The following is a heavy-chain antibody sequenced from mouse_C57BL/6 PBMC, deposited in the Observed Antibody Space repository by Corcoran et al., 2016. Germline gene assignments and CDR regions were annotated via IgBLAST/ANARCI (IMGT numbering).Heavy chain of an antibody. Sequence: EVQLQQSGPELVKPGASVKISCKASGYTFTDYYMNWVKQSHGKSLEWIGDINPNNGGTSYNQKFKGKATLTVDKSSSTAYMELRSLTSEDSAVYYCARTGYGSSYGYWYFDVWGTGTTVTVSS. CDR1: GYTFTDYY. J-gene: IGHJ1*03. CDR2: INPNNGGT. V-gene: IGHV1-26*01. CDR3: ARTGYGSSYGYWYFDV. D-gene: IGHD1-1*01.